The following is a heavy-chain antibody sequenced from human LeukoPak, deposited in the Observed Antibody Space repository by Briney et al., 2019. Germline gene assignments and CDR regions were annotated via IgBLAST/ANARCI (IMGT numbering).Heavy chain of an antibody. CDR2: IYSGGST. V-gene: IGHV3-66*01. Sequence: GGSWRLSCAGSGFPFSSHGMNWVRQAPGKGLEWVSVIYSGGSTYYADSVKGRFVLSRDNSKNTLYLQMNSLRAEDTAVYYCATHSGGYWGQGTLVTVSS. D-gene: IGHD3-16*01. CDR3: ATHSGGY. J-gene: IGHJ4*02. CDR1: GFPFSSHG.